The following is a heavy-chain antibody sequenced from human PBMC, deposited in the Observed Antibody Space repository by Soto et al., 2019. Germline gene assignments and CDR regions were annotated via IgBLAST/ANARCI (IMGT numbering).Heavy chain of an antibody. CDR1: GYSFTNNW. CDR2: IYPGDSDT. D-gene: IGHD1-26*01. V-gene: IGHV5-51*01. Sequence: GESLKISCKGFGYSFTNNWIGWVRQMPGEGLEWMGTIYPGDSDTRYSPSFQGLVTISADKSISTAYLQRSSLKASDTAIFYCARYSGSYWHYFDSWGQGTLVTVSS. J-gene: IGHJ4*02. CDR3: ARYSGSYWHYFDS.